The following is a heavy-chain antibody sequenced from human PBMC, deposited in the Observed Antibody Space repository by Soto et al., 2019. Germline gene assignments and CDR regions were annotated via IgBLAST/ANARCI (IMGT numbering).Heavy chain of an antibody. CDR1: GGSISSYY. D-gene: IGHD3-16*02. CDR2: IYYSGST. CDR3: ARDYRASYPAYYYDGMDV. J-gene: IGHJ6*02. V-gene: IGHV4-59*12. Sequence: SETLSLTCTVSGGSISSYYWSWIRLPPGKGLEWIGYIYYSGSTNYNPFLKSRVTMSVDMSKNQFSLKLSSVTAADTAVYYCARDYRASYPAYYYDGMDVWGQGTTVTVSS.